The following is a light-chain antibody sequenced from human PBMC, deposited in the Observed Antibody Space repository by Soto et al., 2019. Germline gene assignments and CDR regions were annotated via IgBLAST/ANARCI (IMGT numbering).Light chain of an antibody. CDR1: QNINTY. V-gene: IGKV3-15*01. CDR3: QQYTNWPSWT. Sequence: EKVMTQSPATLSMSPGERATISCRASQNINTYLAWYQQKPGQAPRLLIYGASTRATGIPARFSGSGSGTEFTLTISSLQSEDFAVYYCQQYTNWPSWTFGQGTKV. CDR2: GAS. J-gene: IGKJ1*01.